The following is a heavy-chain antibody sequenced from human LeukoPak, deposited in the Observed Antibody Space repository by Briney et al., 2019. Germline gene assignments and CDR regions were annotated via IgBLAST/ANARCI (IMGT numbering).Heavy chain of an antibody. CDR2: IYSSGST. V-gene: IGHV4-59*11. CDR1: GGSISNHY. CDR3: ARGPWTECFQY. J-gene: IGHJ1*01. Sequence: PSETLSLTCTVSGGSISNHYWSWIRQSPGQGLEWIGYIYSSGSTNYNPSLKSRVTISVDTSKNQFTLKLSSVITADTAVYYCARGPWTECFQYWGQGILVTVSS.